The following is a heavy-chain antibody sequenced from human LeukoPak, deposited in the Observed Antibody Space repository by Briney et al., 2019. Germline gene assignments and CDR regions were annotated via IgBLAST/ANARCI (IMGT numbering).Heavy chain of an antibody. D-gene: IGHD2-15*01. Sequence: PGGSLRLSCAASGFTFSTYWMSWVRQAPGKGLEWVASIKQDGSEKSYVDSLKGRFTISRDNAKNSLYLEMNSLRAEDTAVYYCARTGSSVHFDYWGQGTLVTVSS. CDR2: IKQDGSEK. J-gene: IGHJ4*02. CDR1: GFTFSTYW. V-gene: IGHV3-7*01. CDR3: ARTGSSVHFDY.